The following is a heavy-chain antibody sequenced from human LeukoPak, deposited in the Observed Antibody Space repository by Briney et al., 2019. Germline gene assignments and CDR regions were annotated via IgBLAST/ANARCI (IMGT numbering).Heavy chain of an antibody. D-gene: IGHD3-22*01. CDR1: GNCFSNYL. J-gene: IGHJ5*02. V-gene: IGHV5-51*01. CDR3: ARVVDYDTSGYQTKNWFDP. CDR2: IYVGGSDT. Sequence: GDSLMFCCKGSGNCFSNYLIGCLRQMGEEGLEWTGIIYVGGSDTRYRPSFQGQVTISVDKSINTAYLQWSSLKASDTAMYYCARVVDYDTSGYQTKNWFDPWGQGTLVTVSS.